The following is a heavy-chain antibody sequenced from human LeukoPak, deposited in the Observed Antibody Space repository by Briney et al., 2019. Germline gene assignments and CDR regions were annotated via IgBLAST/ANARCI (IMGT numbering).Heavy chain of an antibody. V-gene: IGHV3-74*01. CDR1: GFTFSSYW. CDR2: INSDGSST. CDR3: ARESSLAAMSDY. J-gene: IGHJ4*02. D-gene: IGHD2-2*01. Sequence: GGSLRLSCAVSGFTFSSYWMHWVRQAPGKGLVWVSRINSDGSSTTYADSVKGRFTISRDNAKNTLYLQMNSLRAEDTAVYYCARESSLAAMSDYWGQGTLVTASS.